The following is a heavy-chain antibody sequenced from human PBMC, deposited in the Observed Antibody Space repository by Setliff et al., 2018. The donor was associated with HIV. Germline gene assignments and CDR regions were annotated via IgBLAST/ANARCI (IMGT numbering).Heavy chain of an antibody. D-gene: IGHD2-2*01. CDR2: IDSDGSDT. V-gene: IGHV3-74*01. Sequence: PGGSLRLSCAASGLTFSNYWMHWVRQAPGKGLEWVSRIDSDGSDTNYADSVRGRFTISRDNAKNTLYLQMDSLRVEDTALYYCATILVNNQPYRYFDYWGQGTLVTVSS. J-gene: IGHJ4*02. CDR1: GLTFSNYW. CDR3: ATILVNNQPYRYFDY.